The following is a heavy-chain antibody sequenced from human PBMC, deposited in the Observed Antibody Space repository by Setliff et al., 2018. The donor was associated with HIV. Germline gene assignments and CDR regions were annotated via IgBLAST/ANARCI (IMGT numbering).Heavy chain of an antibody. D-gene: IGHD6-19*01. V-gene: IGHV3-23*01. Sequence: GESLRLSCEVSGVTLDTSDIHWVRQAPGMGFEWVSSFTGGYAYYADSVKGRFSISRDNFKNILYLQMNSLRVDDTAIYYCAKDVSVRGSGFKGASDLWGQGTRVTVSS. CDR2: FTGGYA. CDR3: AKDVSVRGSGFKGASDL. CDR1: GVTLDTSD. J-gene: IGHJ3*01.